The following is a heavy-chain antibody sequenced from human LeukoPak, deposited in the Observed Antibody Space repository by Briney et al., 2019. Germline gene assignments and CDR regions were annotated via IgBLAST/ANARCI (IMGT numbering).Heavy chain of an antibody. J-gene: IGHJ6*03. CDR2: IYASGNT. Sequence: SQTLSLTCTVSGASINSGSYYWTWIRQPAGKGLEWIGRIYASGNTDYSPSLKSRLTISLDTSKNQFSLRLSSATAADTAVYYCARDGFYCSGSDCSKGRWYSHFYMDVWGKGTTVTVSS. D-gene: IGHD5-12*01. CDR3: ARDGFYCSGSDCSKGRWYSHFYMDV. V-gene: IGHV4-61*02. CDR1: GASINSGSYY.